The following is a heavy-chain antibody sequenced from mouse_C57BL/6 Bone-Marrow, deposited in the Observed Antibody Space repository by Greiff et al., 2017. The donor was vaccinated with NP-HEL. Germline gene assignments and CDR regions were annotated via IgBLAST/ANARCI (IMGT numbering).Heavy chain of an antibody. D-gene: IGHD1-1*01. Sequence: EVQGVESGGDLVKPGGSLKLSCAASGFTFSSYGMSWVRQTPDKRLEWVATISSGGSYTYYPDSVKGRFTISRDNAKNTLYLQMSSLKSEDTAMYYCARYGSSYLWYFDVWGTGTTVTVSS. CDR3: ARYGSSYLWYFDV. CDR2: ISSGGSYT. CDR1: GFTFSSYG. V-gene: IGHV5-6*01. J-gene: IGHJ1*03.